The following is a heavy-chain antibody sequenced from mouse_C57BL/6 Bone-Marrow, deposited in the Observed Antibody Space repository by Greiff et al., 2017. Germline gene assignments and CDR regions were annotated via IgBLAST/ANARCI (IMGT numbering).Heavy chain of an antibody. D-gene: IGHD1-2*01. J-gene: IGHJ2*01. Sequence: VQLQQSGAELVRPGASVKLSCTASGFNIKDDYMHWVKQRPEQGLEWIGWIDPENGDTESASKFQGKATITADTSSNTAYLQLSSLTSEDTAVYYCTTIITTGYWGQGTTLTVSS. CDR1: GFNIKDDY. CDR3: TTIITTGY. V-gene: IGHV14-4*01. CDR2: IDPENGDT.